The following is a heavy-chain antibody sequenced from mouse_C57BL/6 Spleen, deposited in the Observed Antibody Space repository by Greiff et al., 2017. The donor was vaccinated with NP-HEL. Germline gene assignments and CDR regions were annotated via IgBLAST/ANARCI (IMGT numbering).Heavy chain of an antibody. CDR2: IYPGSGNT. V-gene: IGHV1-76*01. J-gene: IGHJ2*01. CDR1: GYTFTDYY. D-gene: IGHD1-1*01. CDR3: AATVVGDYFDC. Sequence: VQLQESGAELVRPGASVKLSCKASGYTFTDYYINWVKQRPGQGLEWIARIYPGSGNTYYNEKFKGKATLTAEKSSSTAYMQLSSLTSEDSAVYFCAATVVGDYFDCWGQGTTLTVSS.